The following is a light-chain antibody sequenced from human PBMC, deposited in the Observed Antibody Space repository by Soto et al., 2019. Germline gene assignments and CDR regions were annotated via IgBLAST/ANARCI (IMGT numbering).Light chain of an antibody. CDR3: AAWDDSLNGVV. CDR2: NNN. V-gene: IGLV1-44*01. J-gene: IGLJ3*02. CDR1: SSNIGSTT. Sequence: QLVLTQPPSASGTPGQRVTIACSGSSSNIGSTTVKWYRQLPGTAPKLLIYNNNQRPSGVPDRFSGSKSGTSASLAISGLQSEDEADYYCAAWDDSLNGVVFGGGTKLTVL.